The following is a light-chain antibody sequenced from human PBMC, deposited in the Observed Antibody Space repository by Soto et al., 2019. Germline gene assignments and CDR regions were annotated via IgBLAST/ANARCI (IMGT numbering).Light chain of an antibody. CDR1: SSDVGGYDY. V-gene: IGLV2-14*01. Sequence: QSALTQPASVSGSPGQSITISCTGTSSDVGGYDYVSWYQLHPGKAPKLMVFEVSNRPSGVSYRFSGSKSGNTASLTISGLQAEDEADYFCSSYSISTAYLFGTGTKLHRP. CDR3: SSYSISTAYL. J-gene: IGLJ1*01. CDR2: EVS.